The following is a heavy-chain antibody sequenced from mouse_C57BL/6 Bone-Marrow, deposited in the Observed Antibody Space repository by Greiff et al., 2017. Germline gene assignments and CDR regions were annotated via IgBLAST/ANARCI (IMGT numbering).Heavy chain of an antibody. CDR3: ARKPLYYGSSQYYFDY. Sequence: QVQLQQSGAELARPGASVKLSCKASGYTFTSYGISWVKQSTGQGLEWIGEIYPRSGNTYYNEKFKGKATLTADKSSSTAYMERRSLTSEDSAVYFCARKPLYYGSSQYYFDYWGQGTTLTVSS. CDR1: GYTFTSYG. J-gene: IGHJ2*01. D-gene: IGHD1-1*01. CDR2: IYPRSGNT. V-gene: IGHV1-81*01.